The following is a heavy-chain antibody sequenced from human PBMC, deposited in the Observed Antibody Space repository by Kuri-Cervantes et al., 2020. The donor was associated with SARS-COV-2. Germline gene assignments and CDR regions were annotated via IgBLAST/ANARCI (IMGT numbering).Heavy chain of an antibody. D-gene: IGHD3-9*01. J-gene: IGHJ5*02. CDR2: ISVYNGNT. Sequence: ASVKVSCKASGYTFSSYSISWVRQAPGQGLEWMGWISVYNGNTNYAQKFRGRVTMTTDTSTSTAYMELRSLTSDDTALYYCARVDFDWQQFDPWVQGTLVTVSS. V-gene: IGHV1-18*04. CDR3: ARVDFDWQQFDP. CDR1: GYTFSSYS.